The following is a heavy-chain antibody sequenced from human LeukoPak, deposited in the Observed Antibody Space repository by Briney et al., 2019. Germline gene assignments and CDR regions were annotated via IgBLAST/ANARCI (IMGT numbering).Heavy chain of an antibody. D-gene: IGHD1-26*01. Sequence: GRSLRLSCAASGFTFSTYAVHWVRQAPGKRLDWVAVISYDGGTKYYADSVKGRFTISRDNSKNALYLQMNSLRAEDTAVYYCAKPSSIVGATPLDYWGQGTLVTVSS. V-gene: IGHV3-30-3*02. CDR1: GFTFSTYA. CDR3: AKPSSIVGATPLDY. J-gene: IGHJ4*02. CDR2: ISYDGGTK.